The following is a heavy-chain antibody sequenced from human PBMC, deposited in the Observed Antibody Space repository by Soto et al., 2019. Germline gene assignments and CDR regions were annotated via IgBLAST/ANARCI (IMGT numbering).Heavy chain of an antibody. V-gene: IGHV1-3*01. D-gene: IGHD3-9*01. CDR2: INAGNGNT. CDR3: ARGDILTTFDY. J-gene: IGHJ4*02. CDR1: GYSFSSYA. Sequence: GASVNVSWKAAGYSFSSYAMHWVRQAPGQRLEWMGWINAGNGNTKYSQKFQGRVTITRDTSASTAYMELSSLRSEDTAVYYCARGDILTTFDYWGQGTLVTVSS.